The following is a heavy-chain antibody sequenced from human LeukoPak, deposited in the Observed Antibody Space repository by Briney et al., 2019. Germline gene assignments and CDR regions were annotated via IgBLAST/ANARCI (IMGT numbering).Heavy chain of an antibody. J-gene: IGHJ4*02. V-gene: IGHV3-20*04. CDR2: INWNGGST. CDR3: ARAGDYVWGSYRYDY. CDR1: GFTFDDYG. Sequence: GGSLRLSCAASGFTFDDYGMSWVRQAPGKGLEWVSGINWNGGSTGYADSVKGRFTISRDNAKNSLYLQMNSLRAEDTALYYCARAGDYVWGSYRYDYWGQGTLVTVSS. D-gene: IGHD3-16*02.